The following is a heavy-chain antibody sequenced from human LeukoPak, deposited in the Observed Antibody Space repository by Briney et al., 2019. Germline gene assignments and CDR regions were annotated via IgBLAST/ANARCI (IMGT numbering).Heavy chain of an antibody. J-gene: IGHJ4*02. CDR2: IKQDGSEK. Sequence: GGSLRLSCAASGFTFSSYWMTWVRQAPGKGLEWVANIKQDGSEKYYVDSVKGRFTISRDNAKNSLYLQMSSLRVEDSAVYYCARGLAAMANTIGDSWGQGTLVTVSS. CDR3: ARGLAAMANTIGDS. D-gene: IGHD6-19*01. V-gene: IGHV3-7*02. CDR1: GFTFSSYW.